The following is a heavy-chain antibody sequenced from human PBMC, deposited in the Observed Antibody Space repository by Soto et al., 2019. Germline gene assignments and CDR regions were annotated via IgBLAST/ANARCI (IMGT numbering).Heavy chain of an antibody. D-gene: IGHD3-16*01. V-gene: IGHV3-21*01. CDR1: GFTFSSYS. CDR3: ARDYGRVTFAFDI. CDR2: ISSSSSYI. J-gene: IGHJ3*02. Sequence: SLRLSCAASGFTFSSYSMSWVRQAPGKGLEWVSSISSSSSYIYYADSVKGRFTISRDNAKNSLYLQMNSLRAEDTAVYYCARDYGRVTFAFDIWGQGTMVTVSS.